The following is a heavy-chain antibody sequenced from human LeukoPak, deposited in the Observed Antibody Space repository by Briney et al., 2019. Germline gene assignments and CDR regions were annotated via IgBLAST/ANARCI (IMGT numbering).Heavy chain of an antibody. CDR2: ISSSSSYI. V-gene: IGHV3-21*01. Sequence: PGGSLRLSCAASGFTFSCHSMNWVRQAPGKGLEWVSSISSSSSYIYYADSVKGRFTISRDNAKNSLYLQMNSLRAEDTAVYYCTRDRYSSSYRWFDPWGQGTLVTVSS. D-gene: IGHD6-6*01. CDR1: GFTFSCHS. J-gene: IGHJ5*02. CDR3: TRDRYSSSYRWFDP.